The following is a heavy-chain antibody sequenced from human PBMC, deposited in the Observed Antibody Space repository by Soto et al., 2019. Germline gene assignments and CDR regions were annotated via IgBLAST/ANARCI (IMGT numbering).Heavy chain of an antibody. CDR1: GFTFSNAW. Sequence: GGSLRLSCAASGFTFSNAWVNWVRQAPGKGLEWVGRIKSKTDGGTTDYAAPVKGRFTISRDDSKNTLYLQMNSLKTEDTAVYYCTTDGDDILTGYAYYWGQGTLVTVSS. CDR2: IKSKTDGGTT. J-gene: IGHJ4*02. D-gene: IGHD3-9*01. CDR3: TTDGDDILTGYAYY. V-gene: IGHV3-15*07.